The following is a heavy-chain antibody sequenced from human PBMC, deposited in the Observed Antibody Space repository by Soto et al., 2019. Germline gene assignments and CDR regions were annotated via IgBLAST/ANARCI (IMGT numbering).Heavy chain of an antibody. CDR2: IIPIVGIA. V-gene: IGHV1-69*02. CDR1: GDYT. CDR3: ARSHISSGWYAGFDL. Sequence: QVQLVQSGAEVKKPGSSVKVSCKASGDYTISWVRQAPGQGLEWMGNIIPIVGIANYAQNFQGRATITAEKSTSTAYMELNSLRSEDTAVYYCARSHISSGWYAGFDLWGQGTLVTVSS. J-gene: IGHJ4*02. D-gene: IGHD6-19*01.